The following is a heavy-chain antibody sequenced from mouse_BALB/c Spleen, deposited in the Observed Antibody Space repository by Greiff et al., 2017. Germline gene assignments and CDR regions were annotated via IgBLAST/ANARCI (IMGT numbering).Heavy chain of an antibody. CDR2: ISYSGST. Sequence: EVQLVESGPSLVKPSQTLSLTCSVTGDSITSGYWNWIRKFPGNKLEYMGYISYSGSTYYNPSLKSRISITRDTSKNQYYLQLNSVTTEDTATYYCARGVVALYYAMDYWGQGTSVTVSS. CDR1: GDSITSGY. V-gene: IGHV3-8*02. J-gene: IGHJ4*01. CDR3: ARGVVALYYAMDY. D-gene: IGHD1-1*01.